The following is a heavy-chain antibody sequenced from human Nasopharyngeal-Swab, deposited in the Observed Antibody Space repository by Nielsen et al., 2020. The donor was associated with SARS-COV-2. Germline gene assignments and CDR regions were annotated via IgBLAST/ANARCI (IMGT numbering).Heavy chain of an antibody. D-gene: IGHD5-24*01. J-gene: IGHJ3*02. Sequence: SETLSLTCTVSGGSISSSSYYWGWIRQPPGKGLGWIGSIYYSGSTYYNPSLKSRVTISVDTSKNQFSLKLSSVTAADTAVYYCARLSRAYRDGYIYAFDIWGQGTMVTVSS. CDR2: IYYSGST. CDR3: ARLSRAYRDGYIYAFDI. V-gene: IGHV4-39*01. CDR1: GGSISSSSYY.